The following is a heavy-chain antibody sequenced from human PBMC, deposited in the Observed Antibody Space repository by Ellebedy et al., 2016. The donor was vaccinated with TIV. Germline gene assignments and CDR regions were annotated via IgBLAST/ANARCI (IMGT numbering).Heavy chain of an antibody. Sequence: ASVKVSCXASGYRFTSFYIVWVRQAHGQGLEWMGIINPSDGSPTYPQKFQGRVAMTRDTATSTVYMELSSLRSGDTAVYYCARGIVVPAVPKWGGFYFDSWGQGTLVTVSS. CDR3: ARGIVVPAVPKWGGFYFDS. CDR2: INPSDGSP. V-gene: IGHV1-46*01. CDR1: GYRFTSFY. D-gene: IGHD2-2*01. J-gene: IGHJ4*02.